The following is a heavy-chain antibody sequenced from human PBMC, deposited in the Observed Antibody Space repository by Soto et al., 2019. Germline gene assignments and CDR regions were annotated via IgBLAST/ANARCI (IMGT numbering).Heavy chain of an antibody. D-gene: IGHD2-2*01. CDR3: ARVSVVPAARVWRPGCWFDP. V-gene: IGHV1-8*01. CDR1: GYTFTSYD. CDR2: MNPNSGNT. J-gene: IGHJ5*02. Sequence: ASVKVSCKASGYTFTSYDINWVRQATGQGLEWMGWMNPNSGNTGYAQKFQGRVTMTRNTSISTAYMELSSLRSEDTAVYYCARVSVVPAARVWRPGCWFDPWGQGTLVTVSS.